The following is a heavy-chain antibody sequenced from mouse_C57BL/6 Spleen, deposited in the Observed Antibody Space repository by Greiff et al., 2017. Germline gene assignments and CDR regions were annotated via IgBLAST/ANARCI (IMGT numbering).Heavy chain of an antibody. D-gene: IGHD1-1*01. CDR3: ARDYGSSYPAWFAY. J-gene: IGHJ3*01. Sequence: VQLQQPGAELVMPGASVKLSCKASGYTFTSYWMHWVKQRPGQGLEWIGMIHPNSGSTNYNEKFKSKATLTVDKSSSTAYMQLSSLTSEDSAVYYCARDYGSSYPAWFAYWGQGTLVTVSA. V-gene: IGHV1-64*01. CDR2: IHPNSGST. CDR1: GYTFTSYW.